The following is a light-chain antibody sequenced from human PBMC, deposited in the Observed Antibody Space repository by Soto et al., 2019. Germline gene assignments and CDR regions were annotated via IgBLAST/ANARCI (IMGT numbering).Light chain of an antibody. CDR2: GAC. CDR1: QVIGSRY. CDR3: QQFGSSIPHT. V-gene: IGKV3-20*01. Sequence: EIVMTQSPGTLSLSPGERATISCRASQVIGSRYLAWYHQKSGQAPRLLIYGACSRATGIPDRFSGSGSGTDFTLTISRLEPEDFGVYYCQQFGSSIPHTFGQGTKLEIK. J-gene: IGKJ2*01.